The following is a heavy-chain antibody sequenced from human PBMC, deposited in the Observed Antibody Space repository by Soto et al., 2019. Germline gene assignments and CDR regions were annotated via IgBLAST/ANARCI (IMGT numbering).Heavy chain of an antibody. V-gene: IGHV3-23*01. CDR2: ISGSGGST. J-gene: IGHJ4*02. Sequence: GGSLRLSCSASGFSFDRAWASWVRQAPGRGLEWVSAISGSGGSTYYADSVKGRFTISRDNSKNTLYLQMNSLRVEDTAVYHCANQAFRGTTGTTWGQGTQVTVSS. D-gene: IGHD1-1*01. CDR3: ANQAFRGTTGTT. CDR1: GFSFDRAW.